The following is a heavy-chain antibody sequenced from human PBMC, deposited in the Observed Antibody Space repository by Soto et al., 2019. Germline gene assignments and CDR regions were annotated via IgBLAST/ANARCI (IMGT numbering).Heavy chain of an antibody. CDR3: ARLGYYHSGGPP. D-gene: IGHD3-22*01. Sequence: QVQLQQWGAGLLKPSETLSLTCAVYGGSFSAYYWSWIRQPPGKGLEWIGEVNDGGRPNYSVSLKSRLTISLDTYKNQFSLKLSSVTAADTAVYYCARLGYYHSGGPPWGQGTLVTVSS. CDR1: GGSFSAYY. J-gene: IGHJ4*02. CDR2: VNDGGRP. V-gene: IGHV4-34*01.